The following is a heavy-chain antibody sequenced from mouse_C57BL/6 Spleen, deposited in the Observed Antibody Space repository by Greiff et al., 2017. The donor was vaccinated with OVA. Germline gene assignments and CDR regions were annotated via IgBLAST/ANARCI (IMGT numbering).Heavy chain of an antibody. CDR2: INPNNGGT. Sequence: AQLQQSGPELVKPGASVKIPCKASGYTFTDYNMDWVKQSHGKSLEWIGDINPNNGGTIYNQKFKGKATLTVDKSSSTAYMELRSLTSEDTAVYYCARLGIFDYGNPDGFDYWGQGTTLTVSS. J-gene: IGHJ2*01. CDR3: ARLGIFDYGNPDGFDY. V-gene: IGHV1-18*01. D-gene: IGHD2-1*01. CDR1: GYTFTDYN.